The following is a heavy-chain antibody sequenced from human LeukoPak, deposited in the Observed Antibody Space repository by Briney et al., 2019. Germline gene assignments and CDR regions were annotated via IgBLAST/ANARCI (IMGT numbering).Heavy chain of an antibody. CDR3: ARDKGGPDY. D-gene: IGHD2-15*01. Sequence: GGSLRLSCAASGFTFNSYSMNWIRQAPGKGLEWISYINEGSTNIYYADSVKGRFTISRDNAKNSLYMQMNSLRAEDTAVYYCARDKGGPDYWGQGTLVTVSS. CDR2: INEGSTNI. CDR1: GFTFNSYS. J-gene: IGHJ4*02. V-gene: IGHV3-48*01.